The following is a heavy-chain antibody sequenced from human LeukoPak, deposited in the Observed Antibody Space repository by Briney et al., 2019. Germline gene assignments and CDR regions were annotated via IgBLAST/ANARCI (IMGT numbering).Heavy chain of an antibody. D-gene: IGHD6-13*01. Sequence: SQTLSLTCTVSGGSISSGSYYWSWIRQPAGKGLEWIGRIYTSGSTNYNPSLKSRVTISVDTSKNQFSLKLNSVTAADTAVYYCGRQAAAGAGGDYWDQGTLVTVPS. CDR2: IYTSGST. J-gene: IGHJ4*02. CDR1: GGSISSGSYY. V-gene: IGHV4-61*02. CDR3: GRQAAAGAGGDY.